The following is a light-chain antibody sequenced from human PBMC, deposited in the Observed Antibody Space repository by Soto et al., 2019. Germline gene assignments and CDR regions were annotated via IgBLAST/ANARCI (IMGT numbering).Light chain of an antibody. CDR2: DNN. J-gene: IGLJ2*01. CDR1: GSNIGSNS. CDR3: GTWESYLSVVV. V-gene: IGLV1-51*01. Sequence: QSVLTQPPSVSAAPGQTVTISCSGSGSNIGSNSVSWYQQVPGTAPKLLLYDNNKRPSGIPDRFFGSKSGTSATLGIDGLQTADEADYYCGTWESYLSVVVFGGGTKLTVL.